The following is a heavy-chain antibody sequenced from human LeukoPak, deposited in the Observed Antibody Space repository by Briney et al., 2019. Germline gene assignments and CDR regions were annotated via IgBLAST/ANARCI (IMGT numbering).Heavy chain of an antibody. Sequence: GASVKVSCKASGYTFTGQYMHCVRQAPGQGLEWMGWMNPKSGGTNYAQKFQGRVTMTRDTSISTAYMELSRLRSDDTAVYYCAAQSGYYTGWFDPWGQGTLVTVSS. D-gene: IGHD3-3*01. CDR2: MNPKSGGT. V-gene: IGHV1-2*02. CDR1: GYTFTGQY. J-gene: IGHJ5*02. CDR3: AAQSGYYTGWFDP.